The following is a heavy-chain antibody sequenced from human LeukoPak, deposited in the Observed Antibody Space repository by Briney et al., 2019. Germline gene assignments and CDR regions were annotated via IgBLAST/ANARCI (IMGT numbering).Heavy chain of an antibody. Sequence: SGTLSLTCAVSGGSISSSNWWSWVRQPPGKGLEWIGEIYHSRSTNYNPSLKSRVTISVDKSKNQFSLKLSSVTAADTAVYYCARVGEYCSSTSCYPFFDYWGQGTLVTVSS. CDR1: GGSISSSNW. CDR2: IYHSRST. J-gene: IGHJ4*02. D-gene: IGHD2-2*01. V-gene: IGHV4-4*02. CDR3: ARVGEYCSSTSCYPFFDY.